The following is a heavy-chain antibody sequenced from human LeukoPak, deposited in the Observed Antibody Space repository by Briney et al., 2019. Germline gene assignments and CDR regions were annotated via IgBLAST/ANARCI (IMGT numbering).Heavy chain of an antibody. CDR3: ASYQLLYLFDY. V-gene: IGHV4-38-2*01. Sequence: SETLSLTCAVSGYSISSGYYWGWTRQPPGKGLEWIGSIYHSGSTYYNPSLKSRVTISVDTSKNQFSLKLSSVTAADTAVYYCASYQLLYLFDYWGQGTLVTVSS. CDR2: IYHSGST. J-gene: IGHJ4*02. D-gene: IGHD2-2*01. CDR1: GYSISSGYY.